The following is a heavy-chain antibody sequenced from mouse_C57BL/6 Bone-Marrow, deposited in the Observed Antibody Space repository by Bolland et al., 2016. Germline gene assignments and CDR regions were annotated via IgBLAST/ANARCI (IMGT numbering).Heavy chain of an antibody. V-gene: IGHV8-5*01. Sequence: NDDKYYNPSLKSRLTISKDTSNNQVFLKITSVDTADTATYYCAQIYYYGRGFDVWGQGTLV. D-gene: IGHD1-1*01. CDR2: NDDK. J-gene: IGHJ3*01. CDR3: AQIYYYGRGFDV.